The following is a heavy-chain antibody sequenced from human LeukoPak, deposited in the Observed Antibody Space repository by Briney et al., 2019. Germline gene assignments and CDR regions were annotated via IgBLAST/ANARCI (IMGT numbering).Heavy chain of an antibody. CDR2: ISSSGSTI. D-gene: IGHD3-3*01. CDR1: GFTFSDYY. Sequence: PGGSLRLSCAASGFTFSDYYMSWIRQAPGKGLEWVSYISSSGSTIYYADSVKGRFTISRDDAKNSLYLQMNSLRAEDTAVYYCARDLWDFWSGYYDYWGQGTLVTVSS. V-gene: IGHV3-11*04. J-gene: IGHJ4*02. CDR3: ARDLWDFWSGYYDY.